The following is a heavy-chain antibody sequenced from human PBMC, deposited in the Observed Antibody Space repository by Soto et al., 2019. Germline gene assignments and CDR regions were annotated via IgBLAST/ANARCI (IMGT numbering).Heavy chain of an antibody. D-gene: IGHD2-8*01. V-gene: IGHV4-59*01. Sequence: QVQLQESGPGLVKPSETLSLSCTVSGGSISGYYWAWIRQPPGKALELVGYIDNSGSSNYNPSLRSRVSRSVATSENQFSLKLSSVTAAATAVYYCARSNDRGDGRFDPWGQGTLVTVSS. CDR3: ARSNDRGDGRFDP. CDR1: GGSISGYY. CDR2: IDNSGSS. J-gene: IGHJ5*02.